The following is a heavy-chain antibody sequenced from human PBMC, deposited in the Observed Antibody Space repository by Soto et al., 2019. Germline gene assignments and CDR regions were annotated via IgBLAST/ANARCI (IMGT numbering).Heavy chain of an antibody. CDR3: ARNRDRGGYSYGYFYYYGMDV. J-gene: IGHJ6*02. Sequence: ASVKVSCKASGYTFTGYYMHWVRQAPGQGLEWMGWINPNSCGTNYAQKFQGWVTMTRDTSISTAYMELSRLRSDDTAVYYCARNRDRGGYSYGYFYYYGMDVWGQGTTVTVAS. V-gene: IGHV1-2*04. CDR1: GYTFTGYY. CDR2: INPNSCGT. D-gene: IGHD5-18*01.